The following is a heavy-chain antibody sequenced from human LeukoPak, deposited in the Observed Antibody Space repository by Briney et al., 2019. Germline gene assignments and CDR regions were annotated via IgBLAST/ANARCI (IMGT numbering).Heavy chain of an antibody. CDR3: ARQPHCSGGSCYSNWFDP. D-gene: IGHD2-15*01. Sequence: GGSLRLSCAASGFTFTNYAMNWVRQAPGKGLEWLSAISSSGGTTCYADSVKGRFTISRDNSKNTLYLQMNSLRAEDTAVYYCARQPHCSGGSCYSNWFDPWGQGTLVTVSS. CDR2: ISSSGGTT. V-gene: IGHV3-23*01. CDR1: GFTFTNYA. J-gene: IGHJ5*02.